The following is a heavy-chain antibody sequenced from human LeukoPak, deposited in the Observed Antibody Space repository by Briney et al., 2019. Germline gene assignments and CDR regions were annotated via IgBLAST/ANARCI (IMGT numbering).Heavy chain of an antibody. V-gene: IGHV3-9*01. J-gene: IGHJ5*02. D-gene: IGHD3-10*01. CDR2: ISWNSGSI. CDR1: GFTFDDYA. CDR3: ARDLKYSESFGEFGWFDP. Sequence: GRSLGLSCAASGFTFDDYAMHWVRQAPGKGLEWVSGISWNSGSIGYADSVKGRFTISRDNAKNSLFLQMNSLRAEDTAVYYCARDLKYSESFGEFGWFDPWGQGTLVTVSS.